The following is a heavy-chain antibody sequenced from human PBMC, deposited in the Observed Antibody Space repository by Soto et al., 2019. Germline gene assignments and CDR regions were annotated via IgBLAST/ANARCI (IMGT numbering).Heavy chain of an antibody. J-gene: IGHJ4*02. D-gene: IGHD1-26*01. CDR1: GYTFTSYD. V-gene: IGHV1-8*01. CDR3: ARDPATGGSDYEY. Sequence: ASVRVSCKASGYTFTSYDINWVRQATGQGLEWMGWMNPNSGNTGYAQKFQGRVTMTRNTSISTAYMELSSLRSDDTAVYYCARDPATGGSDYEYWGQGTLVTVSS. CDR2: MNPNSGNT.